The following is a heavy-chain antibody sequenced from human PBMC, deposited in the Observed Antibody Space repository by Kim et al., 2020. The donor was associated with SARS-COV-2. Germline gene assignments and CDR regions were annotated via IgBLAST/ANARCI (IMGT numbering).Heavy chain of an antibody. J-gene: IGHJ4*02. Sequence: YYADSVKGRFTISRDNSKNTLYLQMNSLRAEDTAVYYCAREDYGDYLGYWGQGTLVTVSS. D-gene: IGHD4-17*01. V-gene: IGHV3-30*01. CDR3: AREDYGDYLGY.